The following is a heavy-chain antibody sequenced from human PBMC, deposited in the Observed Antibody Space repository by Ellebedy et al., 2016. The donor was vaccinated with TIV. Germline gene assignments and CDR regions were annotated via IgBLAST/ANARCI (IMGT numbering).Heavy chain of an antibody. CDR2: ISYDGNDN. V-gene: IGHV3-30*03. J-gene: IGHJ4*02. Sequence: GGSLRLXXAASGFSVSSSGMHWVRQAPGKGLEWVARISYDGNDNYYADSVKGRFTISRDNAKNSVSLQMNSLRVEDTAVYYCARNIGWGSFDHWGQGTLVTVSS. D-gene: IGHD2/OR15-2a*01. CDR1: GFSVSSSG. CDR3: ARNIGWGSFDH.